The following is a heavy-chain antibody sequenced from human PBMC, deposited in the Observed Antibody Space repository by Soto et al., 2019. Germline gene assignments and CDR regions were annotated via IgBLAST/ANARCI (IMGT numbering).Heavy chain of an antibody. D-gene: IGHD1-7*01. J-gene: IGHJ4*02. CDR3: ARDRPGITGTTFDY. CDR2: IYHSGST. Sequence: SETLSLTCAVSGGSISSGGYSWSWIRQPPGKGLEWIGYIYHSGSTYYNPSLKSRVSISVDRSKNQFSLKLSSVTAADTAVYYCARDRPGITGTTFDYWGQGTLVTVSS. V-gene: IGHV4-30-2*01. CDR1: GGSISSGGYS.